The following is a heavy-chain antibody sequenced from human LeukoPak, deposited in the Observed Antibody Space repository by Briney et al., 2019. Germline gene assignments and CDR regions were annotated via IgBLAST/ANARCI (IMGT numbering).Heavy chain of an antibody. V-gene: IGHV5-51*01. J-gene: IGHJ4*02. CDR3: ARLRGYCSGGSCYNRGVFDY. D-gene: IGHD2-15*01. Sequence: GESLKISCKGSGYSFTSYWIGWVRQMPGKGLEWMGIIYPGDSDTRYSPSFQGQVTISADKSISTAYLQWSSLKASDTAMYYCARLRGYCSGGSCYNRGVFDYWGQGTLVTVSS. CDR1: GYSFTSYW. CDR2: IYPGDSDT.